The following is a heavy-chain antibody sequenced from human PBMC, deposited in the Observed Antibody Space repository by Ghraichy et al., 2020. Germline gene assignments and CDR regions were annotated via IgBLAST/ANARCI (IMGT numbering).Heavy chain of an antibody. CDR1: GFTFDDYA. CDR3: AKGGDGYNYISSTFDY. D-gene: IGHD5-24*01. V-gene: IGHV3-9*03. Sequence: GGSLRLSCAASGFTFDDYAMHWVRQAPGKGLEWVSGISWNSGSIGYADSVKGRFTISRDNAKNSLYLQMNSLRAEDMALYYCAKGGDGYNYISSTFDYWGQGTLVTVSS. J-gene: IGHJ4*02. CDR2: ISWNSGSI.